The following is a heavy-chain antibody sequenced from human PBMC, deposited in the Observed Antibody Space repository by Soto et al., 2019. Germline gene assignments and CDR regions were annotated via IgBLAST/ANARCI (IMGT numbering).Heavy chain of an antibody. CDR3: AKDQLLWFGESNAFDI. Sequence: GGSLRLSCAASGFTFSSYAMSWVRQAPGKGLEWVSAISGSGGSTYYAGSVKGRFTISRDNSKNTLYLQMNSLRAEDTAVYYCAKDQLLWFGESNAFDIWGQGTMVTVSS. CDR2: ISGSGGST. V-gene: IGHV3-23*01. D-gene: IGHD3-10*01. CDR1: GFTFSSYA. J-gene: IGHJ3*02.